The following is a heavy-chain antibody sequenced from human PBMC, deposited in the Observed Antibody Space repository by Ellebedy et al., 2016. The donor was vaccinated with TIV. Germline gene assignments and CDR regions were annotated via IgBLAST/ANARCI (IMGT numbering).Heavy chain of an antibody. V-gene: IGHV4-31*03. D-gene: IGHD4-23*01. CDR2: IHYSGST. CDR3: ARDRDYGGNEPFDY. CDR1: GGSISSGGHY. Sequence: SETLSLXXTVSGGSISSGGHYWSWIRQHPGKGLEWIGYIHYSGSTTYNPSLKSRVTISVDTSKNQFSLKLSSVTAADTAVYFCARDRDYGGNEPFDYWGQGILVTVSS. J-gene: IGHJ4*02.